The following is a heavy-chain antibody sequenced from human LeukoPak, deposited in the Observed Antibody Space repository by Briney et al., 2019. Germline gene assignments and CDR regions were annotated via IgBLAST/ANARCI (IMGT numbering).Heavy chain of an antibody. CDR2: IHQGGSVK. CDR3: VRLSRSVPNDY. D-gene: IGHD5/OR15-5a*01. V-gene: IGHV3-7*01. Sequence: GGSLRLSCAASGFTFSTYWMSWVRQPPGKGLEWVDNIHQGGSVKQHVDSVEGRFTVSRDNAKNSLFLQMNSLRAEDTAVYYCVRLSRSVPNDYWGQGTLVTVSS. CDR1: GFTFSTYW. J-gene: IGHJ4*02.